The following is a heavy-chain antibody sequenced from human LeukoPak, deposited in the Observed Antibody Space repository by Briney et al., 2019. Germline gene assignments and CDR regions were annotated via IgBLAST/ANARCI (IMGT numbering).Heavy chain of an antibody. V-gene: IGHV4-34*01. CDR3: ARGLRSVAARPYFDY. CDR1: GGSFSGYY. J-gene: IGHJ4*02. CDR2: INHSGST. Sequence: SETLSLTCAVYGGSFSGYYWSWIRQPPGKGLEWIGEINHSGSTNYNPSLKSRVTISVDTSKNQFSLKLSSMTAADTAVYYCARGLRSVAARPYFDYWGQGTLVTVSS. D-gene: IGHD6-6*01.